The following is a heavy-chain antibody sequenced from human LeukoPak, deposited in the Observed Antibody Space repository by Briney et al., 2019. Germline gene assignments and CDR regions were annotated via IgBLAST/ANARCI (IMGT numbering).Heavy chain of an antibody. J-gene: IGHJ4*02. CDR3: ARDRRMVAATPFDY. V-gene: IGHV1-2*02. CDR1: GYTFTGYY. Sequence: ASVKVSCKASGYTFTGYYMHWVRQAPGQGREWMGWINPNSGGTNYAQKFQGRVTMTRDTSISTAYMELSRLRSDDTAVYYCARDRRMVAATPFDYWGQGTLVTVSS. CDR2: INPNSGGT. D-gene: IGHD2-15*01.